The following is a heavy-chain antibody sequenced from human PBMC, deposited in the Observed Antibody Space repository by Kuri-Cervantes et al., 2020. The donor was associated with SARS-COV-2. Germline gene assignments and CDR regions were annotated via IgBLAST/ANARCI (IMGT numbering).Heavy chain of an antibody. CDR3: ARTIAAHQSGWFDP. J-gene: IGHJ5*02. V-gene: IGHV1-8*03. Sequence: ASVKVSCKASRDTFSTFGFSWVRQATGQGLEWMGWMNPNSGNTGYAQKFQGRVTITRNTSISTAYMELSSLRSEDTAVYYCARTIAAHQSGWFDPWGQGTLVTVSS. D-gene: IGHD6-6*01. CDR2: MNPNSGNT. CDR1: RDTFSTFG.